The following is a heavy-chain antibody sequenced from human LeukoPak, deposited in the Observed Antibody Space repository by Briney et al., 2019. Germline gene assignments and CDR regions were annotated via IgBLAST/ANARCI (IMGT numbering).Heavy chain of an antibody. J-gene: IGHJ4*02. V-gene: IGHV3-23*01. D-gene: IGHD1-7*01. CDR2: ISGSGGST. CDR1: GFTFSSYG. CDR3: AKDHGNSWNFPDHFDY. Sequence: GGSLRLSCAASGFTFSSYGMSWVRQAPGKGLEWVSAISGSGGSTYYADSVKGRFTMSRDNSKYTLYLQLNSLRAGDTATYYCAKDHGNSWNFPDHFDYWGQGILVTVSS.